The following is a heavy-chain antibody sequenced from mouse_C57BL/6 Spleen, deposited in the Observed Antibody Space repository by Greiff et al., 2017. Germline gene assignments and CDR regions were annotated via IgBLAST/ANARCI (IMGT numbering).Heavy chain of an antibody. CDR3: ARGGLRTVFYAMDY. Sequence: VQGVESGPGLVQPSQSLSITCTVSGFSLTSYGVHWVRQSPGKGLEWLGVIWSGGSTDYNAAFISRLSISKDNSKSQVFFKMNSLQADDTAIYYCARGGLRTVFYAMDYWGQGTSVTVSS. CDR1: GFSLTSYG. D-gene: IGHD2-2*01. V-gene: IGHV2-2*01. CDR2: IWSGGST. J-gene: IGHJ4*01.